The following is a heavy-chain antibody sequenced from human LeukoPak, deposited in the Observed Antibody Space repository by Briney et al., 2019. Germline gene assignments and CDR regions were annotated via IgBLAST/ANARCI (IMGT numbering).Heavy chain of an antibody. D-gene: IGHD3-3*01. CDR3: ARDNYDFWSGRKLNWFDP. V-gene: IGHV1-69*13. Sequence: SVKVSCKASGGTFSSYAISWVRQAPGQGLEWMGGIIPVFGTANYAQKFQGRVTITADESTSTAYMELSSLRSEDTAVYYCARDNYDFWSGRKLNWFDPWGQGTLVTVSS. CDR2: IIPVFGTA. CDR1: GGTFSSYA. J-gene: IGHJ5*02.